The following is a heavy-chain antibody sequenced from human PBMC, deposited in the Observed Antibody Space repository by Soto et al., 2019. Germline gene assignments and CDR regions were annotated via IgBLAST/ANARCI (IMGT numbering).Heavy chain of an antibody. D-gene: IGHD3-3*01. V-gene: IGHV4-34*01. Sequence: SETLSLTCAVYGGSFSGYYWSWIRQPPGKGLEWIGEINHSGSTNYNPSLKSRVTISVDTSKNQFSLKLSSVTAADTAVYYCARRDYDFWSVCWFDPWGQGTLVTVSS. CDR1: GGSFSGYY. CDR3: ARRDYDFWSVCWFDP. J-gene: IGHJ5*02. CDR2: INHSGST.